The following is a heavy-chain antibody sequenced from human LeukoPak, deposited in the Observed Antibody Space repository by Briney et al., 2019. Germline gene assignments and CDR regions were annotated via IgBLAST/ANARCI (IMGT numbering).Heavy chain of an antibody. J-gene: IGHJ6*03. CDR1: GGSIDSSSYY. V-gene: IGHV4-39*01. CDR2: IYYSGTT. CDR3: ARQRADYFYHYMDV. Sequence: PSETLSLTCTVSGGSIDSSSYYWDWIRQPPGKCLEWLGNIYYSGTTFYTSSLKSRVTISTDMSKNQFSLRLTSVTAADTAVYYCARQRADYFYHYMDVWGKGTTVIVSS.